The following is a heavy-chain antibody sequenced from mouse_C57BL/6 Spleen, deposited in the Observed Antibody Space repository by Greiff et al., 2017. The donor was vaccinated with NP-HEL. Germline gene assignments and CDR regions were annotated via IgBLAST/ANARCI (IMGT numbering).Heavy chain of an antibody. D-gene: IGHD1-1*01. CDR3: ARGRGTVVATDFDV. CDR2: IYPSDSET. Sequence: QVQLQQSGAELVRPGSSVKLSCKASGYTFTSYWMDWVKQRPGQGLEWIGNIYPSDSETHYNQKFKDKATLTVDKSSSTAYMQLSSLTSEDSAVYYCARGRGTVVATDFDVWGTGTTVTVSS. V-gene: IGHV1-61*01. CDR1: GYTFTSYW. J-gene: IGHJ1*03.